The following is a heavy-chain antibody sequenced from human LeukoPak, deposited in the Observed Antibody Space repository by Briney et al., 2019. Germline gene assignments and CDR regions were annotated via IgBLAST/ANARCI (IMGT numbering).Heavy chain of an antibody. D-gene: IGHD3-22*01. Sequence: PGGSLRLSCAASGIVFSNTDMNWARQSPGRGLEWISAISGGGERTFYADSVKGRFTISRDNSKNMVYLQMNSLRVDDTAIYYCGKDGGQYSSGPEFDPRGQGALVTVSS. J-gene: IGHJ5*02. CDR1: GIVFSNTD. CDR2: ISGGGERT. V-gene: IGHV3-23*01. CDR3: GKDGGQYSSGPEFDP.